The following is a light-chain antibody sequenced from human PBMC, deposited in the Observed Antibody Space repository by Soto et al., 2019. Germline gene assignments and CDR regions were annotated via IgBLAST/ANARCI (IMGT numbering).Light chain of an antibody. Sequence: QSVLTQSPSASGTPGQRVTISCSGGSSNIGGNPVDWYQQLPGTAPKLLIYRNNQRPSGVPDRLSGSKSGTSASLAISGLQSEDEADYYCAAWDDSLNGVVFGGGTQLTVL. CDR3: AAWDDSLNGVV. J-gene: IGLJ2*01. V-gene: IGLV1-44*01. CDR2: RNN. CDR1: SSNIGGNP.